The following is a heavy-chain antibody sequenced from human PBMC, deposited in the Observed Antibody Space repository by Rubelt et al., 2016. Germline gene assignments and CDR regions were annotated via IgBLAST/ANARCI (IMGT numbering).Heavy chain of an antibody. CDR2: INHSGST. CDR3: ARGRVSSGWYRDY. J-gene: IGHJ4*02. V-gene: IGHV4-34*01. D-gene: IGHD6-19*01. Sequence: QVQLQQWGAGLLKPSETLSLTCAVYGGSFSGYYWSWIRQPPGKGLEWVGEINHSGSTTYNPSLKSRVTITVATAKNQFSLKLGVVTAADTAVYDCARGRVSSGWYRDYWGQGTLVTVSS. CDR1: GGSFSGYY.